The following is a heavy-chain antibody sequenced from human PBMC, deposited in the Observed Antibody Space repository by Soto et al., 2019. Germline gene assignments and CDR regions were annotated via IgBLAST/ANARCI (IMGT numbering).Heavy chain of an antibody. CDR2: IIPIFGTA. D-gene: IGHD3-22*01. CDR1: GGTFSSYA. Sequence: ASVKVSCKASGGTFSSYAISWVRQAPGQGLEWMGGIIPIFGTANYAQKFQGRVTITADESTSTAYMELSSLRSEDTAVYYCAREGIVGTAFDIWGQGTMVTVSS. CDR3: AREGIVGTAFDI. J-gene: IGHJ3*02. V-gene: IGHV1-69*13.